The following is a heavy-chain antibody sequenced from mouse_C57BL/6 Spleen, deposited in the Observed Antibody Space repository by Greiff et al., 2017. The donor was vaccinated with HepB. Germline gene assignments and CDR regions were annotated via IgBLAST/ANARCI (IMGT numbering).Heavy chain of an antibody. CDR1: GYTFTSYW. Sequence: QVQLQQPGAELVKPGASVKLSCKASGYTFTSYWMHWVKQRPGQGLEWIGMIHPNSGSTNYNEKFKSKATLTVDKSSSTAYMQLSSLTSEDSAVYYCARSGGYGSSYGWFAYWGQGTLVTVSA. CDR3: ARSGGYGSSYGWFAY. J-gene: IGHJ3*01. D-gene: IGHD1-1*01. V-gene: IGHV1-64*01. CDR2: IHPNSGST.